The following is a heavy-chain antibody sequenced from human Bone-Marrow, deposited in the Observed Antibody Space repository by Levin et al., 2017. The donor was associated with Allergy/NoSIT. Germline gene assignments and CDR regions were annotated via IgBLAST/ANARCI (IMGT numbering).Heavy chain of an antibody. CDR1: GYSFIGYY. V-gene: IGHV1-2*02. CDR2: IIPKSGVT. Sequence: ASVKVSCKTSGYSFIGYYLHWVRRAPGQGLEWMGWIIPKSGVTRYVEKFQDRVTMTRDTSSSTAYMELSRLRSDDTAVSYCATSPLTIVDLDAFDVWGQGTMVTVSS. J-gene: IGHJ3*01. D-gene: IGHD4/OR15-4a*01. CDR3: ATSPLTIVDLDAFDV.